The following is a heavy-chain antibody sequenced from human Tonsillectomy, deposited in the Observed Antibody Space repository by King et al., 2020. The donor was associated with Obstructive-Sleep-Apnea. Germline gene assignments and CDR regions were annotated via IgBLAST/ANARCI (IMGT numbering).Heavy chain of an antibody. CDR3: ASGNSTSPGY. Sequence: VQLQESGPGLVKPSGTLSLTCAVSGGSISSTNWWSGVRQPPGKGLEWIGEIYHSGSTNYNPSLKNRVTISIDKSENQFSLKLTSMTAADTAVYYCASGNSTSPGYWGQGTLVTVSS. V-gene: IGHV4-4*02. CDR2: IYHSGST. J-gene: IGHJ4*02. D-gene: IGHD2/OR15-2a*01. CDR1: GGSISSTNW.